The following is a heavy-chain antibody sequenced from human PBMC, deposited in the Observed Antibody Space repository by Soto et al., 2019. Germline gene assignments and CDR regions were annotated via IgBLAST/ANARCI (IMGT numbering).Heavy chain of an antibody. CDR3: ARAGKYYYGSGSPYYYGMDV. CDR1: GYTFTSYG. D-gene: IGHD3-10*01. CDR2: ISGYNGNT. Sequence: QVQLVQSGAEVKKPGASVKVSCKASGYTFTSYGVSWVRQAPGQGLEWMGWISGYNGNTNDAQKLQGRVTMTTDTYRSTAYMEMRSLRSDDTAVYYCARAGKYYYGSGSPYYYGMDVWGQGITVTVSS. V-gene: IGHV1-18*04. J-gene: IGHJ6*02.